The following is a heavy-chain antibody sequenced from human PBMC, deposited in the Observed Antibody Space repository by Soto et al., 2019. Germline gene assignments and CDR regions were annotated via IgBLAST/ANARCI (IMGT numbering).Heavy chain of an antibody. V-gene: IGHV3-21*01. J-gene: IGHJ4*02. Sequence: PGGSLRLSCAASGFTFSSYSMNWVRQAPGKGLEWVSSITSTSSYIFYADSVRGRFTISRDNAKNSLYLQMNSLTAEDTAVYYCARNLGSRGRSPAYWDKRTLVTGSS. CDR1: GFTFSSYS. CDR3: ARNLGSRGRSPAY. CDR2: ITSTSSYI. D-gene: IGHD2-2*01.